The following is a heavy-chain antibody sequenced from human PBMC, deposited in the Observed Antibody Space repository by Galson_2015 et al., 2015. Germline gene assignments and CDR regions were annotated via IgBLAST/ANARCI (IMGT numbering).Heavy chain of an antibody. Sequence: TLSLTCTVSGGSITSGAYYWSWIRQHPGKGLEWIAYIFYSGITYYNPSLKSRVTISVDTSKNQFSLKLSSVTAADTAVYYCARVVAQDYGDDDFYYYFDYWGQGTLVTVSS. D-gene: IGHD4-17*01. CDR3: ARVVAQDYGDDDFYYYFDY. J-gene: IGHJ4*02. CDR2: IFYSGIT. CDR1: GGSITSGAYY. V-gene: IGHV4-31*03.